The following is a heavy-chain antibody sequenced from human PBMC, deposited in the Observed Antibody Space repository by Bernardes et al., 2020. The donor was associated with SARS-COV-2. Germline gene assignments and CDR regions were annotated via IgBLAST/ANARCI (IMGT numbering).Heavy chain of an antibody. Sequence: KSEGYTFTSYGISWVRQAPGQGLEWMGWISADSVNTDYAEKFQGRVTMTTDTSTSTAYMELRRLRSDDTAVYYCATVVGYTYGGGWFDPWGQGTLVIVSS. CDR2: ISADSVNT. J-gene: IGHJ5*02. CDR1: GYTFTSYG. V-gene: IGHV1-18*01. D-gene: IGHD5-18*01. CDR3: ATVVGYTYGGGWFDP.